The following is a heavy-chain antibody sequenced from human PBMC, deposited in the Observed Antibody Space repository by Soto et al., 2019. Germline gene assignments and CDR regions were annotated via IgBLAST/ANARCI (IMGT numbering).Heavy chain of an antibody. Sequence: ASVKVSCKASGYTFTSYAMHLVRQAPGQRLEWMGWINAGNGNTKYSQKFQGRVTITRDTSASTAYMELSSLRSEDTAVYYCARNYDFWSGSEGSYYGMDVWGQGTTVTVSS. CDR1: GYTFTSYA. J-gene: IGHJ6*02. V-gene: IGHV1-3*01. CDR2: INAGNGNT. CDR3: ARNYDFWSGSEGSYYGMDV. D-gene: IGHD3-3*01.